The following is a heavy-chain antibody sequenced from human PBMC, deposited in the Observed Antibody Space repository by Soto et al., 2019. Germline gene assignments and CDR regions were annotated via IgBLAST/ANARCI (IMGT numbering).Heavy chain of an antibody. J-gene: IGHJ6*02. D-gene: IGHD3-3*01. CDR2: IYPGDSNT. CDR3: ARHAYDFWSGHPNPRYYQGMDV. CDR1: GYSFTSYW. V-gene: IGHV5-51*01. Sequence: GGTLKVSCKGSGYSFTSYWIGWVRQMPGKGLEWMGIIYPGDSNTRYSPSLQGQVTISVDKSISTAYLQWSSLKATDTAMYYCARHAYDFWSGHPNPRYYQGMDVWGQGTTVTVS.